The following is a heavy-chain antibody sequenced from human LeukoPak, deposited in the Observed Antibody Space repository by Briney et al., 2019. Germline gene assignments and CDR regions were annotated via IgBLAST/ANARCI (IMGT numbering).Heavy chain of an antibody. J-gene: IGHJ3*02. CDR1: GGSISSYY. D-gene: IGHD3-22*01. V-gene: IGHV4-59*01. CDR2: IYYSGST. Sequence: SETLSLTCTVSGGSISSYYWSWLRQPPGKGLEWIGYIYYSGSTNYNPSLKSRVTISEDTSKNQFSLKLSSVTAADTAVYYCARDVVSYDSSGYYYVSDAFDIWGQGTMVTVSS. CDR3: ARDVVSYDSSGYYYVSDAFDI.